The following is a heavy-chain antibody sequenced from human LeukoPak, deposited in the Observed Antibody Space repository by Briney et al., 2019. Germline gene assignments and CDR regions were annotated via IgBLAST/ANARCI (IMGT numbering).Heavy chain of an antibody. CDR2: ISAYNGNT. CDR1: GYTFTSYG. D-gene: IGHD3-10*01. Sequence: ASVKVSCKASGYTFTSYGISWGRQAPGQGLEWMGWISAYNGNTNYAQKLQGRVTMTTDTSTSTAYMELRSLRSDDTAVYYCARDQWATMVRGVTPDYYYYGMDVWGQGTTVTVSS. V-gene: IGHV1-18*01. CDR3: ARDQWATMVRGVTPDYYYYGMDV. J-gene: IGHJ6*02.